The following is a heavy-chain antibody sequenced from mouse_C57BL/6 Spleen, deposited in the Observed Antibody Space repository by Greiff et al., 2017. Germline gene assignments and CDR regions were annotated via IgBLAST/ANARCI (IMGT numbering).Heavy chain of an antibody. CDR3: ATTTVVATDYAMDY. CDR2: MYPGSGST. Sequence: QVQLQQPGAELVKPGASVKMSCKASGYTFTSYWITWVKQRPGQGLEWIGDMYPGSGSTNYNEKFKSKATLTVDTSSSTAYMQLSSLTSEDSAVYDGATTTVVATDYAMDYWGQGTSVTVSS. J-gene: IGHJ4*01. V-gene: IGHV1-55*01. D-gene: IGHD1-1*01. CDR1: GYTFTSYW.